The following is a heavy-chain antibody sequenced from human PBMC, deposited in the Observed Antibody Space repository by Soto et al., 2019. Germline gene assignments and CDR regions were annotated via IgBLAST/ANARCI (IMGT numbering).Heavy chain of an antibody. V-gene: IGHV3-74*02. Sequence: EVQLVESGGGLVQPGGSLRLSCAASGFTFSSYWMHWIRQGPGKGLVWVSRIKGDGSSTSYADSVKGRFTISRENAKNTVYLQMNRLRADDTAVYYCARGGYGAWYFELWGRGTLVTVSS. CDR2: IKGDGSST. J-gene: IGHJ2*01. CDR3: ARGGYGAWYFEL. D-gene: IGHD3-16*01. CDR1: GFTFSSYW.